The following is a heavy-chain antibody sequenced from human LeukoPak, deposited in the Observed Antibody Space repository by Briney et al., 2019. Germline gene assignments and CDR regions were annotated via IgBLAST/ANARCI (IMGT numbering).Heavy chain of an antibody. D-gene: IGHD3-10*01. CDR3: AKGRGNYYYYMDV. CDR1: GFTFSSYG. V-gene: IGHV3-30*18. Sequence: PGRSLRLSCAASGFTFSSYGMHWVRQAPGKGLEWVAVISYDGSNKYYADSVKGRFTISRDNSKNTLYLQMNSLRAEDTAVYYCAKGRGNYYYYMDVWGKGTTVTVSS. CDR2: ISYDGSNK. J-gene: IGHJ6*03.